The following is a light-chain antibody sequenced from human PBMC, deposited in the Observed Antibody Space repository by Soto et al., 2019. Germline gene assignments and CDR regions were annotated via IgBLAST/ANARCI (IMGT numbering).Light chain of an antibody. Sequence: DIQMTQSPPTLSASVGDRVTMTCRASQPISSWLAWYHQKPGKAPKLLIYDASNLESGVPSRFSGSGSGTEFNLTISSLQPEDFGIYYCQQYENYWTFGQGTKVEIK. J-gene: IGKJ1*01. CDR3: QQYENYWT. CDR1: QPISSW. V-gene: IGKV1-5*01. CDR2: DAS.